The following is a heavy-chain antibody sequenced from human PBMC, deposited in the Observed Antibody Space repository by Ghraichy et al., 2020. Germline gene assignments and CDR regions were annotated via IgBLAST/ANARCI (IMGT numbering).Heavy chain of an antibody. J-gene: IGHJ5*02. CDR3: AKGSDCVSTLCHGRRQTWFDP. CDR1: GFTFSSYG. D-gene: IGHD2-2*01. CDR2: ISYDGSNK. V-gene: IGHV3-30*18. Sequence: GGSLRLSCTASGFTFSSYGIHWVRQAPGKGLEWVAVISYDGSNKYYGDSVKGRFTISRDNSKNTLDLQMNSLRLEDTAVYYCAKGSDCVSTLCHGRRQTWFDPWGQGTLVTVSS.